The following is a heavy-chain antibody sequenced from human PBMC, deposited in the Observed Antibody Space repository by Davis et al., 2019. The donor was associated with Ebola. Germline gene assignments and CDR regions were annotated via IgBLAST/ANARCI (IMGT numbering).Heavy chain of an antibody. V-gene: IGHV2-70*13. J-gene: IGHJ6*04. CDR3: ARIERIDYGVPYGMDV. CDR1: GFSLSTSGMC. CDR2: LDCDDEK. Sequence: SGPTLVKPTQTLTLTCTFSGFSLSTSGMCVSWNRQPPGKALEWLALLDCDDEKYYNTSLQTRLTISKDTSKKQVVLTMTNMDPVDTATYYCARIERIDYGVPYGMDVWGKGTTVTVSS. D-gene: IGHD4-17*01.